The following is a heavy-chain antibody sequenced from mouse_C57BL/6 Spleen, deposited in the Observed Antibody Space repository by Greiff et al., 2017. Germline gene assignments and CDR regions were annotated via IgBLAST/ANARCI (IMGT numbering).Heavy chain of an antibody. J-gene: IGHJ4*01. V-gene: IGHV1-52*01. CDR3: ARAPPGSSWRNAMDY. CDR2: IDPSDSET. CDR1: GYTFTSYW. Sequence: QVQLQQPGAELVRPGSSVKLSCKASGYTFTSYWMHWVKQRPIQGLEWIGNIDPSDSETHYNQKFKDKATLTVDKSSSTAYMQRSSLTSEDSAVYYCARAPPGSSWRNAMDYWGQGTSVTVSS. D-gene: IGHD1-1*01.